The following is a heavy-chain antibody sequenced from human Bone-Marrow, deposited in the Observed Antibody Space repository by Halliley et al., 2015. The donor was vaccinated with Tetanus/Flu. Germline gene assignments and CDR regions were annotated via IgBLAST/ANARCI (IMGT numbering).Heavy chain of an antibody. J-gene: IGHJ6*02. CDR3: ARQEGMVRSYYGMDV. V-gene: IGHV5-51*01. CDR2: IYPGDSDP. D-gene: IGHD2-8*01. Sequence: WLGIIYPGDSDPRYSPSFQGQVTTSADKSPSTAYLQLSSLKASDTAIYYCARQEGMVRSYYGMDVWGQGTTVTVSS.